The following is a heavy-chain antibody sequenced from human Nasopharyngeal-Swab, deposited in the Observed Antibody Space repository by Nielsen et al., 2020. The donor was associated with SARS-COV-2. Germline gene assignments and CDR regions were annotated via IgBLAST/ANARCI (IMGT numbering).Heavy chain of an antibody. J-gene: IGHJ5*02. D-gene: IGHD1-26*01. CDR2: IYHSGST. V-gene: IGHV4-34*01. CDR3: ATHQGTWELRRNWFDP. Sequence: WIRQPPGKGLEWIGEIYHSGSTNYNPSLKSRVTISVDTSKNQFSLKLSSVTAADTAVYYCATHQGTWELRRNWFDPWGQGTLVTVSS.